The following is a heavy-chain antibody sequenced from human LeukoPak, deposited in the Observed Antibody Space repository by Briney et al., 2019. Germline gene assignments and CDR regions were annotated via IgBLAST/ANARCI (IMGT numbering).Heavy chain of an antibody. Sequence: GGSLRLSCAASGFTVSSNYMSWVRQAPGKGLEWVSVIYSGGSTYYADSVKGRFTISRDSAKNSLSLQMNSLRAEDTAVYFCARAYDGTGSHYYYYMDVWGKGTTVTV. D-gene: IGHD3-22*01. CDR1: GFTVSSNY. CDR2: IYSGGST. J-gene: IGHJ6*03. CDR3: ARAYDGTGSHYYYYMDV. V-gene: IGHV3-66*01.